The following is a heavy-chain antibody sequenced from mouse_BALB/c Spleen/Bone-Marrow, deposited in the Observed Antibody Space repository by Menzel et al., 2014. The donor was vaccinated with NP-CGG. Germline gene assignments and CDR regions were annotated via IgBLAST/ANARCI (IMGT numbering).Heavy chain of an antibody. CDR2: INPSNGGT. D-gene: IGHD2-1*01. Sequence: QVQLKESGAELVKPGGSVKLSCKASGYTFTSYYMYWVKQRPGQGLEWIGEINPSNGGTNFNEKFKSKATLTVDKSSSTAYMQLSSLTSEDSAVYYCTRSNGNWFAYWGQGTLVTVSA. J-gene: IGHJ3*01. V-gene: IGHV1S81*02. CDR1: GYTFTSYY. CDR3: TRSNGNWFAY.